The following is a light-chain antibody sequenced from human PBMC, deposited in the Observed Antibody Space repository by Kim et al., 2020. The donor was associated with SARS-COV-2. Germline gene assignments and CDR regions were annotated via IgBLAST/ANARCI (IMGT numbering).Light chain of an antibody. J-gene: IGLJ2*01. V-gene: IGLV3-25*03. CDR2: KDS. CDR3: QSADSSGTYVV. CDR1: ALPKQY. Sequence: SYELTQPPSVSVSPGQTARITCSGDALPKQYAYWYQQKPGQAPALVIYKDSERPSGIPERISGSSSGTTVTLNISGVQAEDEADYYCQSADSSGTYVVFG.